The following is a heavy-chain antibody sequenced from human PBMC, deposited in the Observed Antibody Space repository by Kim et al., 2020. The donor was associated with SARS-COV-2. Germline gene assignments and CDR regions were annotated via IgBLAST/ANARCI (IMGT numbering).Heavy chain of an antibody. D-gene: IGHD3-10*01. CDR2: IRSKAYGGTT. J-gene: IGHJ6*02. V-gene: IGHV3-49*04. CDR3: TRSSGSYSGWGVYGMDV. Sequence: GGSLRLSCTASGFTFGDYAMSWVRQAPGKGLEWVGFIRSKAYGGTTEYAASVKGRFTISRDDSKSIAYLQMNSLKTEDTAVYYCTRSSGSYSGWGVYGMDVWGQGTTVTVSS. CDR1: GFTFGDYA.